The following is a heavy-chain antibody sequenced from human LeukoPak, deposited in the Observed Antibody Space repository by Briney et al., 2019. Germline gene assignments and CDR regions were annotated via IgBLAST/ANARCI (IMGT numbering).Heavy chain of an antibody. D-gene: IGHD3-10*01. CDR1: GGSISSYY. CDR2: IYTSGST. Sequence: PSETLSLTCTVSGGSISSYYWSWIRQPAGKGLEWIGRIYTSGSTYYNPSLKSRVTISVDTSKNQFSLKLSSVTAADTAVYYCARDGPGITLNWFDPWGQGTLVTVSS. J-gene: IGHJ5*02. CDR3: ARDGPGITLNWFDP. V-gene: IGHV4-4*07.